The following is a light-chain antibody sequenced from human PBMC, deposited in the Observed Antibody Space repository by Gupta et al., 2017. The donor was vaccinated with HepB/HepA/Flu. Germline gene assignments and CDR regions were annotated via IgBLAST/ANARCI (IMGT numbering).Light chain of an antibody. CDR1: STDIGGYEY. CDR2: EVS. Sequence: SALTQVASVSGSPGQSITISCTGTSTDIGGYEYVSWYQQHSGKAPKLLIYEVSRRPSGVSSRFSASKPGITASLTISGLQAEDEADYYCTSYSHTTHIVFGGGTKLTVL. V-gene: IGLV2-14*03. CDR3: TSYSHTTHIV. J-gene: IGLJ2*01.